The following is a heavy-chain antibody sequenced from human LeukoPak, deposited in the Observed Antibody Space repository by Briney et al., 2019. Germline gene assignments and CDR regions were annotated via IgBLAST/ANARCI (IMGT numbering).Heavy chain of an antibody. D-gene: IGHD3-10*01. V-gene: IGHV4-39*07. CDR1: GGSISSYY. J-gene: IGHJ4*02. CDR2: IYYSGST. CDR3: ARVPSDNVLLWFGEVYYFDY. Sequence: SETLSLTCTVSGGSISSYYWGWIRQPPGKGLEWIGSIYYSGSTYYNPSLKSRVTISVDTSKNQFSLKLSSVTAADTAVYYCARVPSDNVLLWFGEVYYFDYWGQGTLVTVSS.